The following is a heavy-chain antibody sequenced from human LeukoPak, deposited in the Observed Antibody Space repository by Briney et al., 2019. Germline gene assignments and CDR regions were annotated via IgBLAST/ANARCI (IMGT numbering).Heavy chain of an antibody. J-gene: IGHJ4*02. D-gene: IGHD3-10*01. V-gene: IGHV3-11*06. CDR3: ARAVGFGDFDY. Sequence: GGSLRLSCAASGFTFSDYYMSWIRQAPGKGLEWVSSISSSSSYIYYADSVKGRFTISRDNAKNSLYLQMNSLRAEDTAVYYCARAVGFGDFDYWGQGTLVTVSS. CDR1: GFTFSDYY. CDR2: ISSSSSYI.